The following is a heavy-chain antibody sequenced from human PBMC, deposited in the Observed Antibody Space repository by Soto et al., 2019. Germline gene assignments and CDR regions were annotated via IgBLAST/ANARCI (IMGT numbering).Heavy chain of an antibody. CDR2: ISAYNGNT. CDR1: GYTFTSYG. V-gene: IGHV1-18*01. Sequence: ASVKVSCKASGYTFTSYGISWVRQAPGQGLEWMGWISAYNGNTNYAQKLQGRVTMTTDTSTSTAYMELSSLRSEDTAVYYCARGSHYYDSSGYPARPYYYGMDVWGQGTTVTVSS. J-gene: IGHJ6*02. D-gene: IGHD3-22*01. CDR3: ARGSHYYDSSGYPARPYYYGMDV.